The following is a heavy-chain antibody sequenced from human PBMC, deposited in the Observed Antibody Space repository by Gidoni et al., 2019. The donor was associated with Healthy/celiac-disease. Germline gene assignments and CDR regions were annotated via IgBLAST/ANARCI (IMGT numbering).Heavy chain of an antibody. V-gene: IGHV4-39*01. CDR3: ASRTDIVVVPAAWGWFDP. CDR1: GGSISSSSYY. CDR2: IYYSWST. Sequence: QLQLQESGPGLVKPSETLSLTCTVSGGSISSSSYYWGWIRQPPGKGLEWIGCIYYSWSTYYNPSLKSRVTISVDTSKNQFSLKLSSVTAADTAVYYCASRTDIVVVPAAWGWFDPWGQGTLVTVSS. J-gene: IGHJ5*02. D-gene: IGHD2-2*01.